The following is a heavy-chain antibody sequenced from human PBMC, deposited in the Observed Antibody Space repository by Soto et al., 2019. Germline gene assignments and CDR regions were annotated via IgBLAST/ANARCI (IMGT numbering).Heavy chain of an antibody. CDR2: ISSSSSTI. V-gene: IGHV3-48*02. Sequence: PGGSLRLSCAASGFTFSSYSMNWVRQAPGKGLEWVSYISSSSSTIYYADSVKGRFTISGDNAKNSLYLQLNSLRDEDTAVYYCARSPYYYDSSNYYGYWGQGTLVTVSS. CDR3: ARSPYYYDSSNYYGY. CDR1: GFTFSSYS. J-gene: IGHJ4*02. D-gene: IGHD3-22*01.